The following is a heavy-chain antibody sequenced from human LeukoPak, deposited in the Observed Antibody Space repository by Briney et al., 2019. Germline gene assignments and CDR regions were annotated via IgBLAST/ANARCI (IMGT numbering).Heavy chain of an antibody. V-gene: IGHV3-64*01. J-gene: IGHJ4*02. CDR1: GFTFSSYA. Sequence: GGSLRLSCAASGFTFSSYAMHWVRQAPGKGLEYVSAISSYGGSTYYANPVKGRFTISRDNSKNMLYLQMGSLRAEDMAVYYCARTPEYCSGGSCYSEGYFDYWGQGTLVTVSS. CDR3: ARTPEYCSGGSCYSEGYFDY. D-gene: IGHD2-15*01. CDR2: ISSYGGST.